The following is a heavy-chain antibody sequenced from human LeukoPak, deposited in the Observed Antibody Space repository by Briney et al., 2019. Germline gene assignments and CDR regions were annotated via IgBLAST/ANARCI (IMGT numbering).Heavy chain of an antibody. CDR3: ARDVMVRGVISAFDI. Sequence: GRSLRLSCAASGFTFSSYWMSWVRQAPGKGLEWVANIKQDGSEKYYVDSVKGRFTISRDNAKNSLYLQMNSLRAEDTAVYYCARDVMVRGVISAFDIWGQGTMVTVSS. V-gene: IGHV3-7*01. CDR2: IKQDGSEK. CDR1: GFTFSSYW. J-gene: IGHJ3*02. D-gene: IGHD3-10*01.